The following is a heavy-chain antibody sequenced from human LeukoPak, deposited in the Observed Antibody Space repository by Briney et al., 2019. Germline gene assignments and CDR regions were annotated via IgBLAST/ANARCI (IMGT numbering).Heavy chain of an antibody. CDR3: ARAKDNYRGNDAFDI. CDR2: IYSTGST. Sequence: SETLCLTCTVSGGSISSYYWSWIRQPAGKGLEWIGRIYSTGSTNYNPSLKSRVTMSVDTSKNQFSLKLTSVTAADTAVYYCARAKDNYRGNDAFDIWGQGTMVTVS. D-gene: IGHD4/OR15-4a*01. V-gene: IGHV4-4*07. CDR1: GGSISSYY. J-gene: IGHJ3*02.